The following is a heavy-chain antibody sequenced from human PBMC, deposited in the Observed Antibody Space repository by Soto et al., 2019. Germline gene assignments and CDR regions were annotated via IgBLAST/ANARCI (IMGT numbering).Heavy chain of an antibody. J-gene: IGHJ6*02. Sequence: QVQLVQSGAEVKTPGSSVKVSCKASGGTFSSYAITWVRQAPGQGLEWMGRIIPIFGTTNYAQKFQGRVTLTADESPSTAYMDLSSLRSDDTAVYYCAKSPDPYSSSNYYYYGMDVWGQGTTVTVSS. CDR3: AKSPDPYSSSNYYYYGMDV. V-gene: IGHV1-69*15. D-gene: IGHD6-6*01. CDR2: IIPIFGTT. CDR1: GGTFSSYA.